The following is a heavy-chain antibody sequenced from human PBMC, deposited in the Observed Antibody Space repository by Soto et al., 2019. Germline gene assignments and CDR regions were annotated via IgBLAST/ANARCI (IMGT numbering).Heavy chain of an antibody. CDR1: GLSIQTSYF. CDR2: ISHSGRA. D-gene: IGHD3-10*01. V-gene: IGHV4-38-2*01. J-gene: IGHJ4*02. CDR3: ARGRSVRLVGVPLDS. Sequence: ASETLSLTCGVSGLSIQTSYFWGWIRQPPGRGLEWIGLISHSGRAISHPSFASRATISLDPTNNVFSLTLQSVPAADTAVHYCARGRSVRLVGVPLDSWGQGTLVTVSS.